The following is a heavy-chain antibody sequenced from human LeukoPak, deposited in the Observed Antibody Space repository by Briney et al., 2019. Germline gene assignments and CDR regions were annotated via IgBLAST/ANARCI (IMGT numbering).Heavy chain of an antibody. CDR1: EDTFTGQY. J-gene: IGHJ3*02. CDR2: ISPYSGDT. Sequence: ASVKVSCKASEDTFTGQYMRWVRQAPGQGLEWVGWISPYSGDTAYGQKFQGRVTMTRDTSTNTFYMEVTRLTSDDTAVYYRTRGPSHGAFDIWGQGTLVSVSS. CDR3: TRGPSHGAFDI. V-gene: IGHV1-2*02.